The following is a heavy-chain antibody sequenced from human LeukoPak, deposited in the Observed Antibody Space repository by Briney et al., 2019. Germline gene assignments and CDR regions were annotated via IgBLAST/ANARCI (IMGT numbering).Heavy chain of an antibody. CDR1: GFTFDDYA. CDR3: AKEGSLYYDSSGYYNPGGYYYGMDV. D-gene: IGHD3-22*01. V-gene: IGHV3-9*01. CDR2: ISWNSGSI. Sequence: GRSLRLSCAASGFTFDDYAMHWVRQAPGKGLEWVSGISWNSGSIGYADSVKGRFTISRDNAKNSLYLQMNSLRAEDTALYYCAKEGSLYYDSSGYYNPGGYYYGMDVWGQGTTVTVSS. J-gene: IGHJ6*02.